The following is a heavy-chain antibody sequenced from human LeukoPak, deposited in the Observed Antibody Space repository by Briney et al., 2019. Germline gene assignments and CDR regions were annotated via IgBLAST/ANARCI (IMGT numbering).Heavy chain of an antibody. D-gene: IGHD5-18*01. Sequence: GGSLRLSCAASGFTFSSFSMIWVRQAPGKELEWVSSTSSSSAYTFYAESGKGRFTISRDNSKNTLYLQMNSLRAEDTAVYYCAKQYTAMDPGFDYWGQGTLVTVSS. CDR1: GFTFSSFS. CDR2: TSSSSAYT. V-gene: IGHV3-21*04. CDR3: AKQYTAMDPGFDY. J-gene: IGHJ4*02.